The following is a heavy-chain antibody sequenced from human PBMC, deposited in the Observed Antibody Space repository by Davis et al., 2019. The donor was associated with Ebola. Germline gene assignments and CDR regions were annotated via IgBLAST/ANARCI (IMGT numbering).Heavy chain of an antibody. J-gene: IGHJ5*02. CDR3: ARVNTVTGYSRFDP. D-gene: IGHD3-9*01. Sequence: GGSLRLSCAASGFKFDDYAMHWVRRVPGKGLEWVSGISWNSYYMYYGDSVKGRFTISRDNAKNSLYLQMNSLRAEDTAFYYCARVNTVTGYSRFDPWGQGTLVTVSS. CDR1: GFKFDDYA. V-gene: IGHV3-9*01. CDR2: ISWNSYYM.